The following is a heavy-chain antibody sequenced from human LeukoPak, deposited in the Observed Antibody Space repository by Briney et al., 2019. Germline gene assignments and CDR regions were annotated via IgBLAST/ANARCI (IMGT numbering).Heavy chain of an antibody. V-gene: IGHV4-4*07. Sequence: SETLSLTCTVSGGSISSYYWSWIRQPAGKGLEWIGRIYTSGSTNYNPSLKSRVTMSVDTSKNQFSLKLSSVTAADTAVYYCASFPAAYYYDSSGYYYDRPLPDYWGQGTLVTVSS. CDR3: ASFPAAYYYDSSGYYYDRPLPDY. CDR2: IYTSGST. D-gene: IGHD3-22*01. J-gene: IGHJ4*02. CDR1: GGSISSYY.